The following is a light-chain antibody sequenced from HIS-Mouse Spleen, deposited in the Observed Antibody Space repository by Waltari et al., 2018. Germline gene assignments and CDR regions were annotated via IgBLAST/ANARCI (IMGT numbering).Light chain of an antibody. CDR1: QGIRSY. J-gene: IGKJ1*01. Sequence: DIQLTQSPSSLSAPVRDIFTITCRASQGIRSYIAWYQQKPGKAPKLLIYAASTLQSGVPSRFSGSGSGTEFTLTISSLQPEDFATYYCQQLNSYPPTFGQGTKVEIK. V-gene: IGKV1-9*01. CDR3: QQLNSYPPT. CDR2: AAS.